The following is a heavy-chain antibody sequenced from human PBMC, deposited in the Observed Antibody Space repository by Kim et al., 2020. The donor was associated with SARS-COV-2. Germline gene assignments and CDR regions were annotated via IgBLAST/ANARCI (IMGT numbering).Heavy chain of an antibody. CDR1: GFTFSSYG. Sequence: GGSLRLSCAASGFTFSSYGMHWVRQAPGKGLEWVAVIWYDGSNKYYADSVKGRFTISRDNSKNTLYLQMNSLRAEDTAVYYCARSYGSGSYGAFDIWGQGTMVTVSS. D-gene: IGHD3-10*01. CDR3: ARSYGSGSYGAFDI. V-gene: IGHV3-33*01. J-gene: IGHJ3*02. CDR2: IWYDGSNK.